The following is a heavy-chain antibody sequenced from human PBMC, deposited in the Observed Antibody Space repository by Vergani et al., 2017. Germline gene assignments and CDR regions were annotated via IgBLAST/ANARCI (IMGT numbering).Heavy chain of an antibody. J-gene: IGHJ6*02. CDR3: ARLRSAVVRGVQGATYYYYGLDV. Sequence: QVQLVQSGSELKKPGASVKISCTTSGYSFTNYAINWLRQAPGQGLEWMGKINTNTGNPTYAQGFTGRFVFSLDRPASAANLQISGLKTEDTAVYFCARLRSAVVRGVQGATYYYYGLDVWGQGTTVNVSS. V-gene: IGHV7-4-1*02. CDR1: GYSFTNYA. CDR2: INTNTGNP. D-gene: IGHD3-10*01.